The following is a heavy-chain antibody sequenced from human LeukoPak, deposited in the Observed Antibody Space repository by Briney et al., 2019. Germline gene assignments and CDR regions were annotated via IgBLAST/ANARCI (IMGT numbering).Heavy chain of an antibody. J-gene: IGHJ5*02. D-gene: IGHD3-22*01. CDR2: ISSSSSSI. V-gene: IGHV3-48*01. CDR3: ARETSYYYDSSGYYP. CDR1: GFTFSSYA. Sequence: GGSLRLSCAASGFTFSSYAMSWVRQAPGKGLEWVSYISSSSSSIYYADSVKGRFTISRDNAKNSLYLQMNSLRAEDTAVYYCARETSYYYDSSGYYPWGQGTLVTVSS.